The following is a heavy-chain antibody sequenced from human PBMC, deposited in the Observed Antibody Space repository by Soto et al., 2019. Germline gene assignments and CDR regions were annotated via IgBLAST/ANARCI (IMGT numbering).Heavy chain of an antibody. V-gene: IGHV3-23*04. Sequence: VELVESGGGLVHPGESLRLSCATSGLTFSSHAMSWVRQAPGRGLEWVSTVSGAGDYTYYADSVKGRFTISRDNSKSTAYLQMSNLRAEDSAVYYCARKSTVNPTRPYWYFGLWGRGSLVSVSS. D-gene: IGHD4-4*01. CDR3: ARKSTVNPTRPYWYFGL. CDR1: GLTFSSHA. CDR2: VSGAGDYT. J-gene: IGHJ2*01.